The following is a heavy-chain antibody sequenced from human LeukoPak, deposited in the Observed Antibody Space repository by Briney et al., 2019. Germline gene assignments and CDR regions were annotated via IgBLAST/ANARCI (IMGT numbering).Heavy chain of an antibody. V-gene: IGHV6-1*01. CDR2: TYYRSKWYN. CDR3: ARDPAYTSGWTKNAFDI. CDR1: GDSVSSNSAT. J-gene: IGHJ3*02. Sequence: SQTLSLTCAISGDSVSSNSATWNWIRQSPSRCLEWLGRTYYRSKWYNDYAVSVKSRITVNPDTSKIHFSLQLNSVTPEDTAVYYCARDPAYTSGWTKNAFDIWGQGTMVTVSS. D-gene: IGHD6-19*01.